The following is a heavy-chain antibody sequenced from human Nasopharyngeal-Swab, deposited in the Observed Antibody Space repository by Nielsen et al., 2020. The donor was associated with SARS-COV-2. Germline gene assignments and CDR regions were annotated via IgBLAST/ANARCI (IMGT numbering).Heavy chain of an antibody. V-gene: IGHV3-21*01. Sequence: GESLKISCVASGFTFSGYTMNWVRQAPGKGLEWISSISSTTPYIYYADSVKGRFTISRDNAKNSLYLQMNSLRAEDTAAYYCARDRYSYGHGAFDIWGQGTMVTVSS. CDR1: GFTFSGYT. CDR2: ISSTTPYI. J-gene: IGHJ3*02. D-gene: IGHD5-18*01. CDR3: ARDRYSYGHGAFDI.